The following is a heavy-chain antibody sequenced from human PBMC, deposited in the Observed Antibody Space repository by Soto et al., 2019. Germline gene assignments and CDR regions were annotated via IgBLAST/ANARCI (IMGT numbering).Heavy chain of an antibody. D-gene: IGHD1-26*01. V-gene: IGHV1-18*01. CDR2: ISAYNGNT. Sequence: GVTVKAACKASGHNFTSYGISWVRQAPGQGLEWMGWISAYNGNTNYAQKLQGRVTMTTDTSTSTAYMELRSLRSDDTAVYYCARGLGLYYFDYWGQGTLVTVSS. CDR1: GHNFTSYG. CDR3: ARGLGLYYFDY. J-gene: IGHJ4*02.